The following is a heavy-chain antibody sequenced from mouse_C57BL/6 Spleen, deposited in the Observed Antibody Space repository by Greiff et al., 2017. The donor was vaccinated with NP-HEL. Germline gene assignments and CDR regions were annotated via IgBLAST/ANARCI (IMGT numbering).Heavy chain of an antibody. Sequence: EVHLVESGGGLVKPGGSLKLSCAASGFTFSSYAMSWVRQTPEKRLEWVATISDGGSYTYYPDNVKGRFTISRDNAKNNLYLQMSHLKSEDTAMYYCARELGPYYYAMDYGGQGTSVTVSS. D-gene: IGHD4-1*01. CDR2: ISDGGSYT. V-gene: IGHV5-4*01. CDR1: GFTFSSYA. J-gene: IGHJ4*01. CDR3: ARELGPYYYAMDY.